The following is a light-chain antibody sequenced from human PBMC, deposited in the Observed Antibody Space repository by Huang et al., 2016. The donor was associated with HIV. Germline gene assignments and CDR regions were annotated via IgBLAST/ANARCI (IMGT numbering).Light chain of an antibody. V-gene: IGKV1-39*01. J-gene: IGKJ2*01. CDR3: QQSYSSPN. CDR2: AAS. Sequence: DIQMTQSPSSLSASVGDRVTITCRASQSISSYLNWYQQKPGKAPKLLIYAASSLQSWVPSRFSGSGSGTDFTLTISSLQPEDFATYYCQQSYSSPNFGQGTKLEIK. CDR1: QSISSY.